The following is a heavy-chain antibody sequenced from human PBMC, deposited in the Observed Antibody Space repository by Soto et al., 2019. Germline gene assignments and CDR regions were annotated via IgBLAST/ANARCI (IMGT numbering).Heavy chain of an antibody. CDR3: ARTLVGATPADY. CDR2: INAGNGNT. Sequence: QVQLVQSGAEVKKPGASVKVSCKASGYTFTSYAMHWVRQAPGQRLEWMGWINAGNGNTKYSQKFQGRVTITRDTSASTAYMELSSLRTEDTSVYYCARTLVGATPADYWGQGTLVTVSS. D-gene: IGHD1-26*01. J-gene: IGHJ4*02. V-gene: IGHV1-3*01. CDR1: GYTFTSYA.